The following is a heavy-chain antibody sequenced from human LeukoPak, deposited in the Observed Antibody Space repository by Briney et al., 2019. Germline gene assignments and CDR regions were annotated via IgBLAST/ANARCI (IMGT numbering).Heavy chain of an antibody. V-gene: IGHV3-23*01. CDR3: AKDRTVGASYWYFDL. J-gene: IGHJ2*01. CDR2: ISSSGSGGNT. Sequence: GGSLRLSCVASGVTLSNYAMSWARQAPGKGLEWVSGISSSGSGGNTYYADSVKGRFTISRDSSRNTLFLRMNTLRAEDTAIYYCAKDRTVGASYWYFDLWGRGTLVTVSS. D-gene: IGHD1-26*01. CDR1: GVTLSNYA.